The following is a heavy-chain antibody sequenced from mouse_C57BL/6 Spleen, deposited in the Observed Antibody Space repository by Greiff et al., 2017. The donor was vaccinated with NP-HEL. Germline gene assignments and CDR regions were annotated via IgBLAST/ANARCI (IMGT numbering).Heavy chain of an antibody. D-gene: IGHD2-4*01. CDR1: GYTFTSYG. J-gene: IGHJ1*03. V-gene: IGHV1-81*01. CDR3: ARAYYDYDEGYFDV. Sequence: QVQLKESGAELARPGASVKLSCKASGYTFTSYGISWVKQRTGQGLEWIGEIYPRSGNTYYNEKFKGKATLTADKSSSTAYMELRSLTSEDSAVYFCARAYYDYDEGYFDVWGTGTTVTVSS. CDR2: IYPRSGNT.